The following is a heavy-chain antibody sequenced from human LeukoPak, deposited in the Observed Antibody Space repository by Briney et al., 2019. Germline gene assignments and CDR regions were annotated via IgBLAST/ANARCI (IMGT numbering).Heavy chain of an antibody. CDR1: GVSFSGYY. CDR3: ARGRGGCSSTSCYSTSWDY. CDR2: INHSGST. Sequence: PSETLSLTCAVYGVSFSGYYWSWIRQPPGKGLEWLGEINHSGSTNYNPSLKSRVTISVDTSKNQFSLKLSSVTAADTAVYYCARGRGGCSSTSCYSTSWDYWGQGTLVTVSS. D-gene: IGHD2-2*01. V-gene: IGHV4-34*01. J-gene: IGHJ4*02.